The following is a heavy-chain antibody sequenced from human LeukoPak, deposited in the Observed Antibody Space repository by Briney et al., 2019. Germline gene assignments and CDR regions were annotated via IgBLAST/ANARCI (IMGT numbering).Heavy chain of an antibody. V-gene: IGHV4-39*07. J-gene: IGHJ4*02. CDR1: GGSISSSSYY. CDR2: IYYSGST. Sequence: PSETLSLTCTVSGGSISSSSYYWGWIRQPPGKGLEWIGSIYYSGSTYYNPSLKSRFTISVDTSKNQFYLKLSSVTAADTAVYYCARDLTRAAAGTNPVDYWGQGTLVTVSS. D-gene: IGHD6-13*01. CDR3: ARDLTRAAAGTNPVDY.